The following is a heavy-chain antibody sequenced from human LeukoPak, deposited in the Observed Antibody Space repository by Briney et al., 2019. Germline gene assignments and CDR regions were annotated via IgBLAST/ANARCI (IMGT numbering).Heavy chain of an antibody. V-gene: IGHV3-21*01. J-gene: IGHJ4*02. CDR2: ISSSSSYI. Sequence: GGSLRLSCAASGFTFSSYSMNWVRQAPGKGLEWVSSISSSSSYIYYADSVKGRFTISGDNAKNSLYLQMNSLRAEDTAVYYCAREGYDSSTTFDYWGQGTLVTVSS. CDR3: AREGYDSSTTFDY. D-gene: IGHD3-22*01. CDR1: GFTFSSYS.